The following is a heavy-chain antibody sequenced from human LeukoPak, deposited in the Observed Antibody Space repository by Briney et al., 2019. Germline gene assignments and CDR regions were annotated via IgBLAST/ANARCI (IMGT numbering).Heavy chain of an antibody. CDR3: ARDRGITMIAEGAFDI. CDR1: GFTASSNY. V-gene: IGHV3-53*01. J-gene: IGHJ3*02. CDR2: IYSGGST. Sequence: PGGSLRLSCAAPGFTASSNYMSWVRQAPGKGLEGVSVIYSGGSTYYADSVKGRFTISRDNSKNTLYLQMNSLRAEDTAVYYCARDRGITMIAEGAFDIWGQGTMVTVSS. D-gene: IGHD3-22*01.